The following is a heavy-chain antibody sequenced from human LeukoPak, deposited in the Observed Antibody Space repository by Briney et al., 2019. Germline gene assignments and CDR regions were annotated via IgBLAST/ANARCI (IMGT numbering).Heavy chain of an antibody. D-gene: IGHD2-15*01. Sequence: SETLSLTCTVSGVSISSYYWSWIRQPPGKGLEGIGYIYYSGSTNYNPSLKSRVTISVDTSKNQYSLRLSSLTAADTAVYFCARHNKWWQRSYHMDVWGNGTTVSVS. J-gene: IGHJ6*03. V-gene: IGHV4-59*08. CDR2: IYYSGST. CDR3: ARHNKWWQRSYHMDV. CDR1: GVSISSYY.